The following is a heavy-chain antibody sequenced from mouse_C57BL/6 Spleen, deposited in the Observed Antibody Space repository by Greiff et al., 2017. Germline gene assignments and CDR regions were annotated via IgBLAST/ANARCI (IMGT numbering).Heavy chain of an antibody. J-gene: IGHJ4*01. Sequence: EVHLVESGGGLVKPGGSLKLSCAASGFTFSSYAMSWVRQTPEKRLEWVATISDGGSYTYYPDKVKGRFTISRDNAKNNLYLQMSHLKSEDTAMYYCARDHWDDYAMDDWGQGTSVTVSS. CDR1: GFTFSSYA. D-gene: IGHD4-1*01. V-gene: IGHV5-4*01. CDR3: ARDHWDDYAMDD. CDR2: ISDGGSYT.